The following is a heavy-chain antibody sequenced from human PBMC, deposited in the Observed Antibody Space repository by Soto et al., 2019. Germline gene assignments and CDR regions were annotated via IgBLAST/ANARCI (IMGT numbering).Heavy chain of an antibody. V-gene: IGHV3-11*01. D-gene: IGHD6-6*01. CDR1: GFTFSDYY. J-gene: IGHJ4*02. CDR3: ARDRGESIAARPFDY. Sequence: LRLSCAASGFTFSDYYMSWIRQAPGKGLEWVSYISSSGSTIYYADSVKGRFTISRDNAKNSLYLQMNSLRAEDTAVYYCARDRGESIAARPFDYWGQGTLVTVSS. CDR2: ISSSGSTI.